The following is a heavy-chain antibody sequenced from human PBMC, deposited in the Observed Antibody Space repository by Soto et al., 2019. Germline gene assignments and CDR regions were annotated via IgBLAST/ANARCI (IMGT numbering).Heavy chain of an antibody. D-gene: IGHD3-22*01. CDR3: AVGDHYYDSSGYYFEY. CDR2: VIPLFNTS. CDR1: GGTFSSYI. V-gene: IGHV1-69*01. Sequence: QVQLVQSGAEVKKPGSSVKVSCKASGGTFSSYIIAWVRQAPGQGFEWMGGVIPLFNTSIYARKLQGRVTIAADEYTSTAYRELRRLTPDDTAVFYCAVGDHYYDSSGYYFEYWGQANLVTVSS. J-gene: IGHJ4*02.